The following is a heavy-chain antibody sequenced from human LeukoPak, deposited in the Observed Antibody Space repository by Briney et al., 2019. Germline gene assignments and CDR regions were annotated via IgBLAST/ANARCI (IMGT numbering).Heavy chain of an antibody. Sequence: GGSLRLSCAASGFTFSDSWMSWVRQAPGKGLEWVTNVNPDGSEEYYLDSVRGRFTISRDNAKNSLYLQMNSLRVDDTAMYYCARGYQQLVVLFDYWGQGTLVTVSS. J-gene: IGHJ4*02. CDR2: VNPDGSEE. V-gene: IGHV3-7*01. D-gene: IGHD6-13*01. CDR1: GFTFSDSW. CDR3: ARGYQQLVVLFDY.